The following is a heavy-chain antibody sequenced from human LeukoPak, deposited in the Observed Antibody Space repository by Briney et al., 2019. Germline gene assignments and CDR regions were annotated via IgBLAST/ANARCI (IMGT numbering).Heavy chain of an antibody. CDR1: GYTLTELS. V-gene: IGHV1-24*01. CDR3: ASRAGSLFRADFDI. J-gene: IGHJ3*02. D-gene: IGHD2-21*01. Sequence: VASVKVSCKVSGYTLTELSMHWVRQAPGKGLEWMGGFDPEDGETIYAQKFQGRVTMTEDTSTDTAYMELSSLRSEDTAVSYSASRAGSLFRADFDIWGQGTMVTVSS. CDR2: FDPEDGET.